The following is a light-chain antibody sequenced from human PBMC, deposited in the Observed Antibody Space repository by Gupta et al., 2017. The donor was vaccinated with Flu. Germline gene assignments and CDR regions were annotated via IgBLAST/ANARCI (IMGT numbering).Light chain of an antibody. CDR3: HYSDSSLIGYV. CDR2: GNN. J-gene: IGLJ1*01. CDR1: SSNIGTVYD. V-gene: IGLV1-40*01. Sequence: QSVLTQPPSVSGAPGQTVTISLTGSSSNIGTVYDVHWYQKLPGTAPKLVIYGNNNRPSGVSDRCSCSKSGTSTSLAITGRQAEDEADYYCHYSDSSLIGYVFGTGTKVTVL.